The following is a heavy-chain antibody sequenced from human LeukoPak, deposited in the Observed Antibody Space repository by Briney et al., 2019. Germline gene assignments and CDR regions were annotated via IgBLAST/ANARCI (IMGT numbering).Heavy chain of an antibody. D-gene: IGHD2-2*01. CDR1: GFTLSRHS. CDR2: VKEDGSEI. CDR3: ARLLLFESSTYRPVDH. V-gene: IGHV3-7*01. J-gene: IGHJ4*02. Sequence: GGSLRLSCATSGFTLSRHSMSWFRQAPGKGPEWVVNVKEDGSEIYYRDSVKGRFTISRDDARNSLHLQMNSLRAEDTAIYFCARLLLFESSTYRPVDHWGRGTLVSVTS.